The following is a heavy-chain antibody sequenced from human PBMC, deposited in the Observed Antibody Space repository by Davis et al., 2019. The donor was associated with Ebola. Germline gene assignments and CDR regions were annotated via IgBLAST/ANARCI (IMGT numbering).Heavy chain of an antibody. V-gene: IGHV4-59*11. CDR1: DGSISSHY. J-gene: IGHJ4*02. Sequence: PSETLSLTCTFSDGSISSHYWNWIRQPPGKGLEWVGIIYDSGRTHYNPSLKSRVTISEDTSKNQFSPNLRSVTAADTAVYYCVRFGRGAYWGQGTLVTVSS. CDR2: IYDSGRT. CDR3: VRFGRGAY. D-gene: IGHD3-16*01.